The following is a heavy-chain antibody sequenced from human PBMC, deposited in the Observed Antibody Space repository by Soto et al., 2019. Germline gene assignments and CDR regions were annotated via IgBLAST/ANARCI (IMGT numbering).Heavy chain of an antibody. CDR1: GFTFSSYA. CDR3: VKGDGAARNDAFDI. CDR2: ISSNGGST. Sequence: GGSLRLSCSASGFTFSSYAMRWVRQAPGKGLEYVSAISSNGGSTYYADSVKGRFTISRDNSKNTLYLQMSSLRAEDTAVYYCVKGDGAARNDAFDIWGQGTMVTVSS. J-gene: IGHJ3*02. D-gene: IGHD6-6*01. V-gene: IGHV3-64D*06.